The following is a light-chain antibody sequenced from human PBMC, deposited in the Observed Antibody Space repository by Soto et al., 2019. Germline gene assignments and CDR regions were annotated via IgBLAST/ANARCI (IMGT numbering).Light chain of an antibody. CDR2: EVS. J-gene: IGLJ1*01. V-gene: IGLV2-14*01. CDR1: SSDVGGYNY. CDR3: CSYTRTSNHYF. Sequence: QSVLTQPASVSGSPGQSITISCTGTSSDVGGYNYVSWYQQLPGKAPKLLIYEVSNRPSGVSNRFSGSKSGNTASLTISGLQAEDEAVYYCCSYTRTSNHYFFGSGTKVTVL.